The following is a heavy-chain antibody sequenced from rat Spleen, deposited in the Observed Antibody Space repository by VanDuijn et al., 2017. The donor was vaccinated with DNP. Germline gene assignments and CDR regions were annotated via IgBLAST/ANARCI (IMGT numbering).Heavy chain of an antibody. V-gene: IGHV5S11*01. CDR1: GFTFTNYY. CDR3: ARHGEVPTRFAMDA. Sequence: EVQLVETGGGLVQPGRSMKLSCAASGFTFTNYYMAWVRQAPTKGLEWVAAISTGGGNTYYRDSVKGRFTISRDDAKSTLYLQMDSLRSEETATYYCARHGEVPTRFAMDAWGQGTSVTVSS. CDR2: ISTGGGNT. D-gene: IGHD1-11*01. J-gene: IGHJ4*01.